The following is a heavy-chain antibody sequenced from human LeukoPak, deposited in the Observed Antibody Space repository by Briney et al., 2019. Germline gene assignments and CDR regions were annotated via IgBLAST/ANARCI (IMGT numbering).Heavy chain of an antibody. V-gene: IGHV3-21*01. D-gene: IGHD3-10*01. CDR2: ISSSSSYI. Sequence: SGGSLRLSCAASGFTFSSYSMNWVRQAPGKGLEWVSSISSSSSYIYYADSVKGRSTISRDNAKNSLYLQMNSLRAEDTAVYYCASAPRPLWFGEFQSGFDPWGQGTLVTVSS. CDR3: ASAPRPLWFGEFQSGFDP. CDR1: GFTFSSYS. J-gene: IGHJ5*02.